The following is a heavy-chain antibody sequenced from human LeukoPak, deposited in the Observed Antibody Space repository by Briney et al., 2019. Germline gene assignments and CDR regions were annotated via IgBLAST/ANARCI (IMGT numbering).Heavy chain of an antibody. CDR2: IIPIFGTA. Sequence: ASVKVSCKASGGTFSSYAISWVRQAPGQGLEWMGGIIPIFGTANYAQKFQGRVTITADESTSTAYMELSRLRSEDTAVYYCASHKGEWSNFDYWGQGALVTVSS. D-gene: IGHD3-3*01. J-gene: IGHJ4*02. CDR1: GGTFSSYA. V-gene: IGHV1-69*01. CDR3: ASHKGEWSNFDY.